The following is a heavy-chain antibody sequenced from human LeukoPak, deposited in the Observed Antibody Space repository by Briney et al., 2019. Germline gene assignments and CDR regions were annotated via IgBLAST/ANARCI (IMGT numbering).Heavy chain of an antibody. CDR1: GFTFSDYG. CDR2: ASADQSHR. D-gene: IGHD6-13*01. CDR3: AKGGVSDIGSWYGDYFDY. V-gene: IGHV3-30*18. Sequence: GGSLRLSCEASGFTFSDYGMHWVRQAPGKGLEWVAVASADQSHREYADSVKGRVTISRDNSRNTLYLQLNSLRNEDTAVYYCAKGGVSDIGSWYGDYFDYWGQGTLVTVSS. J-gene: IGHJ4*02.